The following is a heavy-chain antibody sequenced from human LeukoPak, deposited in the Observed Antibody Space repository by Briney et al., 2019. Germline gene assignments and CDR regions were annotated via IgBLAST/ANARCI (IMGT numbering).Heavy chain of an antibody. CDR2: IYYSGST. D-gene: IGHD3-10*01. CDR3: ARHGKTWFGEYPRPYKWFDL. CDR1: GDSISRHL. V-gene: IGHV4-59*08. Sequence: SETLSLTCTASGDSISRHLWSWIRQPPGKGLEWIGYIYYSGSTNCNPSLRDRVTMSLDTSNNQFSLDLSSVTATDTAVYYCARHGKTWFGEYPRPYKWFDLWGREPWS. J-gene: IGHJ5*02.